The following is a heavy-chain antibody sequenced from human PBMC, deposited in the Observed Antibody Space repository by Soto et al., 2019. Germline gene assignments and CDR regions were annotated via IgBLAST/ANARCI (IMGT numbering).Heavy chain of an antibody. V-gene: IGHV4-31*03. Sequence: QVQLQESGPGLVKPSQTLSLTCTVSGGSISSGDYYWSWIRQHPGKGLEWIGYIYYSGSTYYNPSLKSRVTTSVDTSKNQFSLKLSSVTAADPAVYYCARWWSGSRQGFDPWGQGTLVTVSS. CDR3: ARWWSGSRQGFDP. J-gene: IGHJ5*02. CDR2: IYYSGST. CDR1: GGSISSGDYY. D-gene: IGHD3-3*01.